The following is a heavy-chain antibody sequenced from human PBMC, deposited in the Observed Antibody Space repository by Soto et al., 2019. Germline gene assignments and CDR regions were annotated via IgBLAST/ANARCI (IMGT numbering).Heavy chain of an antibody. D-gene: IGHD3-16*01. CDR3: TQLGAFDV. CDR1: GFTVSNNY. CDR2: MYSGGST. V-gene: IGHV3-53*01. Sequence: EVQLVESGGALIQPGGSLILSCAASGFTVSNNYISWVRQAPGKGLEWVSLMYSGGSTHYANSAKGRFTIYRDGSKNTVYLQMKSLRAEYTAVYYCTQLGAFDVWGQGTMVTVSS. J-gene: IGHJ3*01.